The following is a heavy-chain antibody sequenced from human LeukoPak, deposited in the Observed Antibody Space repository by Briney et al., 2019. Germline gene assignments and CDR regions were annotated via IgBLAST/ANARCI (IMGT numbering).Heavy chain of an antibody. Sequence: SVKVSCKASGGTLSSYAISWVRQAPGQGLEWMGGIIPIFGTANYAQKFQGRVTITTDESTSTAYMELSSLRSEDTAVYYCARFLATSDYGDYGDTSYWGQGTLVTVSS. D-gene: IGHD4-17*01. CDR1: GGTLSSYA. V-gene: IGHV1-69*05. CDR3: ARFLATSDYGDYGDTSY. CDR2: IIPIFGTA. J-gene: IGHJ4*02.